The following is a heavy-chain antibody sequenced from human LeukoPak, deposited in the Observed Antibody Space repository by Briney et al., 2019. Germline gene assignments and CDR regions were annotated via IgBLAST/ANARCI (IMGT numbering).Heavy chain of an antibody. CDR2: IYPGDSDT. CDR3: VQTSGWYSSWFDP. V-gene: IGHV5-51*01. D-gene: IGHD6-19*01. Sequence: GASLKISYKGSGYTFTRYWIGWVRQMPGKGLEWMGIIYPGDSDTRYSPSFQGQVTISADKSITTAYMQWSSLKASDTAIYYCVQTSGWYSSWFDPWGQGTLVTVSS. CDR1: GYTFTRYW. J-gene: IGHJ5*02.